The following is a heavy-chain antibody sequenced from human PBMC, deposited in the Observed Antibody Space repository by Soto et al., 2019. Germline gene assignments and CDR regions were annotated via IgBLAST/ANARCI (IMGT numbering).Heavy chain of an antibody. Sequence: ASVKVSCKASGYTFTGYYMHWVRQAPGQGLEWMGWINPNSGGTNYAQKFQGWVTMTRDTSISTAYMELSRLRSDDTAVYYCARGGRAIAVAGTVFDYWGQGTLVTVSS. CDR3: ARGGRAIAVAGTVFDY. D-gene: IGHD6-19*01. V-gene: IGHV1-2*04. J-gene: IGHJ4*02. CDR2: INPNSGGT. CDR1: GYTFTGYY.